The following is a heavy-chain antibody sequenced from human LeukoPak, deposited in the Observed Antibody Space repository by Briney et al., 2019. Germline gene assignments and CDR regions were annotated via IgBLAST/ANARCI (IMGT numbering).Heavy chain of an antibody. CDR1: GPFIKTYY. Sequence: SETLSLTCTVSGPFIKTYYWSWIRQVPGKGLKWIGHIYDSGNTNYNPSLKSRVTILADTSKSQLSLRLSSVTAADTAVYYCAREYSTHMDVWGQGTTVSVS. D-gene: IGHD6-13*01. V-gene: IGHV4-59*01. CDR2: IYDSGNT. J-gene: IGHJ6*02. CDR3: AREYSTHMDV.